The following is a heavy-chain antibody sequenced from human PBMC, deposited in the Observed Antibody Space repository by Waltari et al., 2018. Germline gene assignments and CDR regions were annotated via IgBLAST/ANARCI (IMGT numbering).Heavy chain of an antibody. CDR3: ARGGRDIGLGVVLPSALDH. D-gene: IGHD3-3*01. J-gene: IGHJ4*02. Sequence: QIQLLQSGVEMKKPGASVRVSCKTSGYTFTDYAVNWVGQAPGQGVEWRGLVSTDQGKTQYEWRIQDRVTMTRDTSTKTAFLDIRALKPDDTAVYYCARGGRDIGLGVVLPSALDHWGQGTFVYVSS. CDR2: VSTDQGKT. V-gene: IGHV1-18*04. CDR1: GYTFTDYA.